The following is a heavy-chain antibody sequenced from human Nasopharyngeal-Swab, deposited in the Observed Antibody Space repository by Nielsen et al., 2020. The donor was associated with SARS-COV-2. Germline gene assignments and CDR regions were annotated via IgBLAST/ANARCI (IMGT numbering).Heavy chain of an antibody. D-gene: IGHD2-2*01. CDR2: FDPEDGET. CDR3: ATAGPAATDYYYMDV. Sequence: WVRQAPGQGLEWMGGFDPEDGETIYAQKFQGRVTMTEGTSTDTAYMELSSLRSEDTAVYYCATAGPAATDYYYMDVWGKGTTVTVSS. J-gene: IGHJ6*03. V-gene: IGHV1-24*01.